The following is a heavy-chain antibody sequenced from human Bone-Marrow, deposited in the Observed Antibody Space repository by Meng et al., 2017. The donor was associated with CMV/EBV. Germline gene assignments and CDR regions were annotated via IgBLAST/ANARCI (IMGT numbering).Heavy chain of an antibody. CDR3: ARESLPPWYFDL. CDR2: IYYSGST. Sequence: LRLSCTVSGGSISSGDYYWSWIRQPPGKGLEWIGYIYYSGSTYYNPSLKSRVTISVDTSKNQFSLKLSSVTAADTAVYYCARESLPPWYFDLWGRGTLVTVSS. V-gene: IGHV4-30-4*08. CDR1: GGSISSGDYY. J-gene: IGHJ2*01.